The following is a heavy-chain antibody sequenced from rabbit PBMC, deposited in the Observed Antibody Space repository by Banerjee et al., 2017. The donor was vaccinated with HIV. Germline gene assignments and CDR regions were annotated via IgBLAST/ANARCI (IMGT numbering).Heavy chain of an antibody. CDR1: GFDFSSNYW. V-gene: IGHV1S45*01. J-gene: IGHJ4*01. Sequence: EESGGGLVKPEGSLTLTCTASGFDFSSNYWICWFRQAPGKGLEWITCIDAGTSGNTYYANWAKGRFTFSKTSSTTVTLQMTSLTAADTATYFCARDLVGSNYLGNLWGQGTLVTVS. D-gene: IGHD8-1*01. CDR3: ARDLVGSNYLGNL. CDR2: IDAGTSGNT.